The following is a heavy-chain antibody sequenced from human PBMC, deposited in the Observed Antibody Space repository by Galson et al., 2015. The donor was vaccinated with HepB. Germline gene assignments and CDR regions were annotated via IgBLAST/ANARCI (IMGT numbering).Heavy chain of an antibody. CDR1: GGSFSSINW. V-gene: IGHV4-4*02. CDR3: ARLLGGSASGFDP. J-gene: IGHJ5*02. Sequence: TLSLTCAVSGGSFSSINWWSWVRQPPGKGLEWIGYIYYVGSTKYAPSLRTRVTISLDTSKNQFSLNLNSVTSADTAVYYCARLLGGSASGFDPWGQGTLVTVSS. CDR2: IYYVGST. D-gene: IGHD6-19*01.